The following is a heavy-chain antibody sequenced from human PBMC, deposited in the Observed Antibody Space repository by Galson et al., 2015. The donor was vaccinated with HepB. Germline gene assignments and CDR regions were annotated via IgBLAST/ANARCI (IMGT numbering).Heavy chain of an antibody. CDR3: ARTTYYYDSSGYYGFDP. J-gene: IGHJ5*02. CDR2: IDWDDDK. D-gene: IGHD3-22*01. CDR1: GFSLRTGGMC. Sequence: PALVKPTQTLTLTCTFSGFSLRTGGMCVSWIRQPPGKALEWLALIDWDDDKYYSTSLKTRLTISKDTSKNQVVLTMTNMDPVDTATYYCARTTYYYDSSGYYGFDPWGQGTLVTVSS. V-gene: IGHV2-70*01.